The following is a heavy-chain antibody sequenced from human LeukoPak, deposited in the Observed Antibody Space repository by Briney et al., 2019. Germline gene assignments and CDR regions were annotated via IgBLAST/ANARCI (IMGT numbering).Heavy chain of an antibody. V-gene: IGHV3-48*03. CDR1: GFTFSSYE. Sequence: PGGSLRLSCAAPGFTFSSYEMNWVRQAPGKGLEWLSYIGSTGTTIYYADSVKGRFTISRDNAKNSLYLQMNSLRAEDTAVYYCARYSGDYYYYYGMDVWGQGTTVTVSS. CDR3: ARYSGDYYYYYGMDV. CDR2: IGSTGTTI. J-gene: IGHJ6*02. D-gene: IGHD2-15*01.